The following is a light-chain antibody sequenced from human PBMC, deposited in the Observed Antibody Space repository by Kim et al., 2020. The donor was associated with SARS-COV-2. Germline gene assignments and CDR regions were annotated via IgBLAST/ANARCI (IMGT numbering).Light chain of an antibody. CDR3: QQYGSSPYI. V-gene: IGKV3-20*01. CDR1: QSVTSNS. Sequence: EIVLTQSPGTLSLSPGERATLSCRASQSVTSNSLAWYQQKPGQAPRLLIYGASSRAIGIPDNFSGSGSGTDFTLTISRLEPEDFAVYYCQQYGSSPYIFGQGTKLEI. J-gene: IGKJ2*01. CDR2: GAS.